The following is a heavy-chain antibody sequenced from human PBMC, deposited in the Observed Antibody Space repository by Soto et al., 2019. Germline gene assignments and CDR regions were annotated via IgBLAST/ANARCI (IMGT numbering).Heavy chain of an antibody. Sequence: PSETLSLTCAVAGVSIRSGGYSWSWIRQPPGKGLEWIGYIYHSGSTYYNPSLKSRVTISVDRSKNQFSLKLSSVTAADTAVYYCARVPSPWGQGTLVTVS. J-gene: IGHJ5*02. CDR2: IYHSGST. V-gene: IGHV4-30-2*01. CDR3: ARVPSP. CDR1: GVSIRSGGYS.